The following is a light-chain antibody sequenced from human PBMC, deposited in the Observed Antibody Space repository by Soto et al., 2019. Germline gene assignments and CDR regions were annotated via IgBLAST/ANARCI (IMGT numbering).Light chain of an antibody. J-gene: IGLJ1*01. V-gene: IGLV2-14*03. CDR1: SSDVGSYNY. Sequence: QSALTQPASVSGSPGQSITISCTGTSSDVGSYNYVSWYQQHPGKAPKLMIYDVSNRPSGVSDRFSGSKSGNTASLTISGLQAGDEADYYCTSYITDGTYVFGTVTKLTVL. CDR3: TSYITDGTYV. CDR2: DVS.